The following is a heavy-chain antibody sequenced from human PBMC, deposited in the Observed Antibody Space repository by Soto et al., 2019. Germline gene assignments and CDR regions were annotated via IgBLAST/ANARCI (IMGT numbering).Heavy chain of an antibody. CDR1: GYSFTHYW. CDR3: ARQDGSGIYYFDY. D-gene: IGHD3-10*01. CDR2: IYPSDSDT. J-gene: IGHJ4*02. V-gene: IGHV5-51*01. Sequence: EVQLVQSGAEVKKPGDSLKISCKGSGYSFTHYWIGWVRQMPGKGLEWMGIIYPSDSDTRYSPSFQGQVTISVDKSISIAYLQWGSLKASDTAMYYCARQDGSGIYYFDYWGQGTLVTVSS.